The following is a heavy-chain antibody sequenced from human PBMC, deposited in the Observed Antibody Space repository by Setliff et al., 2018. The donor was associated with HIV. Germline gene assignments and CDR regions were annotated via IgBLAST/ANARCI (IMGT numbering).Heavy chain of an antibody. CDR1: GGSISSGDYY. Sequence: SETLSLTCTVSGGSISSGDYYWSWIRQLPGKGLEWIGYIYFSGGTYYNPSLKSRVTISVETSKNQFSLKLSSVTAADTAVYYCARDTLKLEYSSSKYYYYMDVWGKGTTVTVSS. J-gene: IGHJ6*03. CDR3: ARDTLKLEYSSSKYYYYMDV. D-gene: IGHD6-6*01. CDR2: IYFSGGT. V-gene: IGHV4-31*03.